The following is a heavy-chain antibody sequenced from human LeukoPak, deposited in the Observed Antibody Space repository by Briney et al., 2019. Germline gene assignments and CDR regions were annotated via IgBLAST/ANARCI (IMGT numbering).Heavy chain of an antibody. CDR1: GFTFSSYS. CDR3: ARVVSIAAAGPAFDP. Sequence: PGGSLRLSCAASGFTFSSYSMNWVRQAPGKGLEWVSYISSSSSTIYYADSVKGRFTISRDNAKNSLYLQMNSLRAEDTAVYYCARVVSIAAAGPAFDPWAREPWSPSPQ. J-gene: IGHJ5*02. CDR2: ISSSSSTI. D-gene: IGHD6-13*01. V-gene: IGHV3-48*01.